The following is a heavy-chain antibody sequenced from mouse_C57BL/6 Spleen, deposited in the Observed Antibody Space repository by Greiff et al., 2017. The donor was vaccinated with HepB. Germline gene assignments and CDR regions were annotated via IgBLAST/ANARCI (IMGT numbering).Heavy chain of an antibody. CDR2: INPYNGDT. J-gene: IGHJ2*01. CDR1: GYSFTGYF. V-gene: IGHV1-20*01. CDR3: ARSLLRGYYFDY. Sequence: EVHLVESGPELVKPGDSVKISCKASGYSFTGYFMNWVMQSHGKSLEWIGRINPYNGDTFYNQKFKGKATLTVDKSSSTAHMELRSLTSEDSAVYYCARSLLRGYYFDYWGQGTTLTVSS. D-gene: IGHD2-10*01.